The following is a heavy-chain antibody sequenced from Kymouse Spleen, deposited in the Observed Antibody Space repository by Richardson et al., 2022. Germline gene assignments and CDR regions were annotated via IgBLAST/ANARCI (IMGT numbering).Heavy chain of an antibody. J-gene: IGHJ4*02. Sequence: EVQLVESGGGLVQPGGSLKLSCAASGFTFSGSAMHWVRQASGKGLEWVGRIRSKANSYATAYAASVKGRFTISRDDSKNTAYLQMNSLKTEDTAVYYCTSGIAVAGTGYWGQGTLVTVSS. CDR2: IRSKANSYAT. V-gene: IGHV3-73*02. CDR3: TSGIAVAGTGY. D-gene: IGHD6-19*01. CDR1: GFTFSGSA.